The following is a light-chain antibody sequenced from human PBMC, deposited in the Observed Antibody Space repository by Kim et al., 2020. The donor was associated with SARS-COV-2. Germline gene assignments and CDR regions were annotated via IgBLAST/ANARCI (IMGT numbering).Light chain of an antibody. CDR3: SSYTSSSTVL. J-gene: IGLJ2*01. Sequence: QSALTQPASVSGSPGQSITISCTGTSSDVGGYNYVSWYQQHPGKAPKLIIYDVSKWPSGVSNRFSGSKSGNTASLTISGLQAEDESDYYCSSYTSSSTVLFGGGTQLTVL. CDR1: SSDVGGYNY. V-gene: IGLV2-14*01. CDR2: DVS.